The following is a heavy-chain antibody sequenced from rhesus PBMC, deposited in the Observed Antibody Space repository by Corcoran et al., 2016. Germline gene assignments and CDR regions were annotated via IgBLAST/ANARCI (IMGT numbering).Heavy chain of an antibody. J-gene: IGHJ4*01. V-gene: IGHV4-65*02. CDR2: VAGKSGEP. Sequence: QVLLQETGPGVVKPSETLSLTCIVSGGALSSSNWWCWFLQPPGKGLEWMGTVAGKSGEPNYNPALKMSLHISKDTTKTQVFRTLTSMTAADTAVYYCARHGYTSSWNVGYWSQGLMVTVSS. CDR3: ARHGYTSSWNVGY. D-gene: IGHD6-25*01. CDR1: GGALSSSNW.